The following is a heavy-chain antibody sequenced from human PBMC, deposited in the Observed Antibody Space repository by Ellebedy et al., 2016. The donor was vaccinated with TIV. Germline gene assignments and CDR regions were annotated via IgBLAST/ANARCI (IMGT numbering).Heavy chain of an antibody. J-gene: IGHJ4*02. CDR1: GFTFSSYW. CDR3: TRGGVAQNDF. CDR2: IKQDGSEK. D-gene: IGHD2-15*01. V-gene: IGHV3-7*01. Sequence: GESLKISXAASGFTFSSYWMSWVRQAPGKGLEWVANIKQDGSEKYYVDSVKGRFTISRDNAKNSLYLQMNSLRVEDTAVYFCTRGGVAQNDFWGQGTLVTVSS.